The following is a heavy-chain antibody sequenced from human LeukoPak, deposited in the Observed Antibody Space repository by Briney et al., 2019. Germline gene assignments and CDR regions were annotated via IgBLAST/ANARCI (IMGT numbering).Heavy chain of an antibody. CDR1: GGSISTGSYY. CDR2: IYTSGST. Sequence: KTSETLSLTCTVSGGSISTGSYYWTWIRQPAGTGLEWIGRIYTSGSTNYNPSLKSRVTISVDTSKNQFSLKLTSVTAADTAVYYCARGGYSYVALYMDVWGKGTTVTVSS. J-gene: IGHJ6*03. D-gene: IGHD5-18*01. V-gene: IGHV4-61*02. CDR3: ARGGYSYVALYMDV.